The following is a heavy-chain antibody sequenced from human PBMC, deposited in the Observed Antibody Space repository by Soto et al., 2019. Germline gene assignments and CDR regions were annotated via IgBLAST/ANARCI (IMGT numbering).Heavy chain of an antibody. J-gene: IGHJ4*02. CDR1: GGSISSGDYY. V-gene: IGHV4-30-4*01. CDR2: ICYSGST. D-gene: IGHD6-6*01. Sequence: SETLSLTCTVSGGSISSGDYYWSWLRQPPGKGLEWIGYICYSGSTYYNPSLKSRVTISVDTSKNQFSLKLSSVTAADTAVYYCAREATIAARLDSWGQGTLVTVSS. CDR3: AREATIAARLDS.